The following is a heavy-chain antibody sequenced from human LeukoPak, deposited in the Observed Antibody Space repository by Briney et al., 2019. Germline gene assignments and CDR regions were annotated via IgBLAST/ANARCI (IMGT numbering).Heavy chain of an antibody. J-gene: IGHJ4*02. CDR3: ARLRTYYYGSGSYYNSPR. Sequence: SETLSLTCAVYGGSFSGYYWSWIRQPPGKGLEWIGEINHSGSTNYNPSLKSRVTISVDTSKNQFSLKLSSVTAADTAVYYCARLRTYYYGSGSYYNSPRWGQGTLVTVSS. CDR2: INHSGST. V-gene: IGHV4-34*01. CDR1: GGSFSGYY. D-gene: IGHD3-10*01.